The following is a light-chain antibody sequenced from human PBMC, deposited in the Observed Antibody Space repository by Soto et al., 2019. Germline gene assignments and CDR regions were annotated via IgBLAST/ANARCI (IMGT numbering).Light chain of an antibody. CDR2: EGS. Sequence: VLTQPASVSGSRGQSITISCTGTSSDLGTYNFVSWYQQHPGKAPKLIIYEGSKRPSGVSNRLSGSKSGNTASLTISGLQAEDEANYYCCSYAGSYSHWVFGGGTKLTVL. CDR1: SSDLGTYNF. CDR3: CSYAGSYSHWV. J-gene: IGLJ3*02. V-gene: IGLV2-23*01.